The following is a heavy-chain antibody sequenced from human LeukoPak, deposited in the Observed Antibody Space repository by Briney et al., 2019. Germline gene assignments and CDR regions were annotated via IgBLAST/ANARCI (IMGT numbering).Heavy chain of an antibody. CDR2: IYYSGST. J-gene: IGHJ4*02. V-gene: IGHV4-38-2*01. CDR1: GYSISSGYY. D-gene: IGHD3-22*01. CDR3: ARAGYYPHPFDY. Sequence: SETLSLTCAVSGYSISSGYYWGWIRQPPGKGLEWIGSIYYSGSTYYNPSLKSRVTISVDTSKNQFSLKLSSVTAADTAVYYCARAGYYPHPFDYWGQGTLVTVSS.